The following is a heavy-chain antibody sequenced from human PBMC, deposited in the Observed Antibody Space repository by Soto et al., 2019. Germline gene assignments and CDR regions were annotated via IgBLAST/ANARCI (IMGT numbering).Heavy chain of an antibody. V-gene: IGHV3-23*01. CDR2: ISGSGGST. CDR1: GFTFSSNA. J-gene: IGHJ4*02. CDR3: AKDPSPYYDSSGYSPFRY. Sequence: EVQLLESGGGLVQPGGSLRLSCAASGFTFSSNAMSWVRQAPGKGLEWVSAISGSGGSTYYADSVKGRFTISRDNSKNTLYLQMNSLRAEDTAVYYCAKDPSPYYDSSGYSPFRYWGQGTLVTVSS. D-gene: IGHD3-22*01.